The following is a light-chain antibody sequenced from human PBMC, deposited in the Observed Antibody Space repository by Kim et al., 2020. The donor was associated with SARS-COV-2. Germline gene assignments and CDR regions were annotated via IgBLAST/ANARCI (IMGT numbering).Light chain of an antibody. CDR3: SAWDSSLSAYV. V-gene: IGLV10-54*01. CDR2: RNN. Sequence: QTATLTGTGNSKNVGNQGAAWLQQHQGHPPKLLSYRNNNRPSGISERLSASRSGNTASLTITGLQPEDEADYYCSAWDSSLSAYVFGTGTKVTVL. J-gene: IGLJ1*01. CDR1: SKNVGNQG.